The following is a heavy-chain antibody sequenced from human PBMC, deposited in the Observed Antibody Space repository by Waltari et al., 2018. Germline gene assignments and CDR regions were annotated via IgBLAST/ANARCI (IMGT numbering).Heavy chain of an antibody. V-gene: IGHV4-34*01. J-gene: IGHJ5*02. D-gene: IGHD6-13*01. CDR2: INHSGST. CDR3: ASRYTYSSSPPGFDP. Sequence: QVQLQQWGAGLLKPSETLSLTCAVYGGSFSGYYWSWIRQPPGKGLEWIGEINHSGSTNYNPSLKSRVTISVDTSKNQFSRKLSSVTAADTAVYYCASRYTYSSSPPGFDPWGQGTLVTVSS. CDR1: GGSFSGYY.